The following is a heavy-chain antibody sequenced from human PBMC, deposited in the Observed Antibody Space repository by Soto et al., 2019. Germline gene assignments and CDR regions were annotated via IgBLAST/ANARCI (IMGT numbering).Heavy chain of an antibody. Sequence: SETLSLTCAVYGGSFSGYYWSWIRQPPGKGLEWIGEINHSGSTNYNPSLKSRVTISVDTSKNQFSRSLSSVTAADTAVYYCAGAYCSSTSCYLDYWGQGTLVTVSS. D-gene: IGHD2-2*01. J-gene: IGHJ4*02. CDR3: AGAYCSSTSCYLDY. CDR2: INHSGST. CDR1: GGSFSGYY. V-gene: IGHV4-34*01.